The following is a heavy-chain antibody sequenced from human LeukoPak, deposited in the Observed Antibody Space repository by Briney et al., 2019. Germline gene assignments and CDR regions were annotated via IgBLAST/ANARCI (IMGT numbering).Heavy chain of an antibody. J-gene: IGHJ4*02. CDR2: IPYDGSNK. D-gene: IGHD6-19*01. V-gene: IGHV3-30*18. CDR1: GFTFSSFG. Sequence: GGSLRLSCAASGFTFSSFGMHWVRQAPGKGLEWVAVIPYDGSNKYYADSVKGRFTISRGNSKNTLYLQMNSLRPEDTAAYHCAKSTSGWYAPPFDYWGQGTLVTVSS. CDR3: AKSTSGWYAPPFDY.